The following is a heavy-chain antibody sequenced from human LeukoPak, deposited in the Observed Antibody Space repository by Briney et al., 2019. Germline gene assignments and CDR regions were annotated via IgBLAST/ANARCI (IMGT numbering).Heavy chain of an antibody. Sequence: GGSLRLSCAASGFTFSSYAMTWVRQAPGKGLEWVSVIGRYGGDIHYADSMEGRFTISRDNSKNTLYLQMNSLRVEDTAIYYCAKYAPPTTVVTRFFDSWGQGTLVTVSS. D-gene: IGHD4-23*01. CDR2: IGRYGGDI. CDR3: AKYAPPTTVVTRFFDS. V-gene: IGHV3-23*01. J-gene: IGHJ4*02. CDR1: GFTFSSYA.